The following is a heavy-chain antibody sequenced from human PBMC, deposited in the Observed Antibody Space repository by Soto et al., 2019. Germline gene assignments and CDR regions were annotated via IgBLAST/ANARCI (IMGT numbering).Heavy chain of an antibody. D-gene: IGHD3-9*01. Sequence: PSETLSLTCTVSGGSISGYYWSCIRQSPEKGLEYIGYISYSGSTNYNPSLKSRVTTSLDTSKNQFSLKLSSVTAADAAIYYCASLNFDILTGYYAFDLWGQGAMVTVSS. CDR1: GGSISGYY. CDR2: ISYSGST. CDR3: ASLNFDILTGYYAFDL. J-gene: IGHJ3*01. V-gene: IGHV4-59*08.